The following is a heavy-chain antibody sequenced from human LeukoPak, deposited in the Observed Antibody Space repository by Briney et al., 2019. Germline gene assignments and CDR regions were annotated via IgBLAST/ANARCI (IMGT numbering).Heavy chain of an antibody. D-gene: IGHD4-11*01. J-gene: IGHJ4*02. Sequence: PGGSLRLSCAAAGFTFSHYGMHWVRQAPGKGLEWVAVIWSDGTNKYYAESVKGRFTISRDDSGNTVYLQMNSLRPEDTGVYYCAKDAQRGFDYSNSLEYWGQGTPVTVST. CDR2: IWSDGTNK. CDR1: GFTFSHYG. CDR3: AKDAQRGFDYSNSLEY. V-gene: IGHV3-33*06.